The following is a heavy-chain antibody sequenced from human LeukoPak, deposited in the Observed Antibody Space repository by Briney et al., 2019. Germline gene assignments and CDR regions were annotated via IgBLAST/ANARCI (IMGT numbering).Heavy chain of an antibody. CDR3: ARSDALLWFGELSN. CDR1: GGTFSSYA. J-gene: IGHJ4*02. D-gene: IGHD3-10*01. CDR2: IIPIFGTA. Sequence: WASVKVSCKASGGTFSSYAISWVRQAPGQGLEWMGGIIPIFGTANYAQKFQGRVTITTDESTSKAYMELSSLRSEDTAVYYCARSDALLWFGELSNWGQGTLVTVSS. V-gene: IGHV1-69*05.